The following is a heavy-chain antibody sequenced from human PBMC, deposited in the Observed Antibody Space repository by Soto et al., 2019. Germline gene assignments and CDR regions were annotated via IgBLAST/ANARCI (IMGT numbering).Heavy chain of an antibody. V-gene: IGHV1-2*02. CDR1: GYTFTGYY. CDR2: INPNSGGT. CDR3: ARGGTVAVPAALWYYYYGMDV. J-gene: IGHJ6*02. Sequence: GASVKVSCKTAGYTFTGYYMHWVRQAPGQGLEWMGWINPNSGGTNYAQKFQGRVTMTRDTSISTAYMELRRLRSDDTAVYYCARGGTVAVPAALWYYYYGMDVWGQGTTVTVSS. D-gene: IGHD2-2*01.